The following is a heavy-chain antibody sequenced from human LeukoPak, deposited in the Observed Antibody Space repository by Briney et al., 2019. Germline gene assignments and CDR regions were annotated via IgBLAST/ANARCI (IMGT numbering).Heavy chain of an antibody. CDR3: AKGPGSEHDYGGTYFDY. CDR1: GGSISSYY. V-gene: IGHV4-59*08. J-gene: IGHJ4*02. Sequence: PSEILSLTCTVSGGSISSYYWSWIRQPPGKGLEWIGYIYYSGSTNYNPSLKSRVTISVDTSKNQFSLKLSSVTAADTAVYYCAKGPGSEHDYGGTYFDYWGQGTLVTVSS. CDR2: IYYSGST. D-gene: IGHD4-23*01.